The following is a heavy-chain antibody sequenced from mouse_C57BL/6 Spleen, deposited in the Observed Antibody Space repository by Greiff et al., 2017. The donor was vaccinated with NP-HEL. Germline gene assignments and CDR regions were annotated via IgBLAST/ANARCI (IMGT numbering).Heavy chain of an antibody. CDR3: ARRGAY. CDR1: GYTFTSYW. J-gene: IGHJ3*01. CDR2: IDPSDSYT. Sequence: QVQLQQPGVELVKPGASVKLSCKASGYTFTSYWMQWVKQRPGQGLEWIGEIDPSDSYTNYNQKFKGKATLTVDTSSSTAYMQLSSLTSEDSAVYYCARRGAYWGQGTLVTVSA. V-gene: IGHV1-50*01.